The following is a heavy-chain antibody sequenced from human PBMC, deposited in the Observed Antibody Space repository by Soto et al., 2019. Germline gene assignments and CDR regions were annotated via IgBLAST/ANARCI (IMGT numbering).Heavy chain of an antibody. D-gene: IGHD3-22*01. CDR3: ARAMSYYDSSGPIDY. CDR1: GFTFSSYG. Sequence: GGSLRLSCAASGFTFSSYGMHWVRQAPGKGLEWVAVIWYDGSNKYYADSVKGRFTISRDNSRNTLYLQMNSLRAEDTAVYYCARAMSYYDSSGPIDYWGQGTLVTVS. CDR2: IWYDGSNK. J-gene: IGHJ4*02. V-gene: IGHV3-33*01.